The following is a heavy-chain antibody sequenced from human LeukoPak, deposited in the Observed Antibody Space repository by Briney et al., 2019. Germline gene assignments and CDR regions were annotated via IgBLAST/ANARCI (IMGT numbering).Heavy chain of an antibody. Sequence: SETLSLTCTVSGGSISSSSYYWGWIRQPPGKGLEWIGSIYYSGSTYYNPSLKSRVTISVDTSKNQFSLKLSSVTAADTAVYYCASGGVTMVRGRGTFDYWGQGTLVTVSS. CDR3: ASGGVTMVRGRGTFDY. J-gene: IGHJ4*02. CDR2: IYYSGST. CDR1: GGSISSSSYY. V-gene: IGHV4-39*01. D-gene: IGHD3-10*01.